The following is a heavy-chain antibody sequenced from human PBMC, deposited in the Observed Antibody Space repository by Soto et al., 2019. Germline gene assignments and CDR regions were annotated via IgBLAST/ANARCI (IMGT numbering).Heavy chain of an antibody. Sequence: PGGSLRLSCAASGYTFSHYWMHWVRQAPGKGLVWVAVIWYDGSNKYYADSVKGRFTISRDNSKNTLYLQMNSLRAEDTAVYYCARYSSGWLYYYYGMDVWGQGTTVTVSS. J-gene: IGHJ6*02. V-gene: IGHV3-33*08. D-gene: IGHD6-19*01. CDR2: IWYDGSNK. CDR1: GYTFSHYW. CDR3: ARYSSGWLYYYYGMDV.